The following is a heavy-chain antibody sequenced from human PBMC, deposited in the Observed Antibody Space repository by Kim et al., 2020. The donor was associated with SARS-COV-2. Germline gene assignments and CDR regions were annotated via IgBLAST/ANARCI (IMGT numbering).Heavy chain of an antibody. J-gene: IGHJ5*02. Sequence: ASVKVSCKASGYTFTSYAMHWVRQAPGQRLEWMGWINAGNGNTKYSQKFQGRVTITRDTSASTAYMELSSLRSEDTAVYYCARGDVLLWFGELFLNWFDPWGQGTLVTVSS. CDR1: GYTFTSYA. D-gene: IGHD3-10*01. V-gene: IGHV1-3*01. CDR2: INAGNGNT. CDR3: ARGDVLLWFGELFLNWFDP.